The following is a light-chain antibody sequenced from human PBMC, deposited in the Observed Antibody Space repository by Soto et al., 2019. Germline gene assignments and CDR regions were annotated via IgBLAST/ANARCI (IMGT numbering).Light chain of an antibody. CDR3: QQYNNWPLT. Sequence: EIVMTQSPATLSVSPGERATLSCRASQSVSSNLAWYQQKPGQAPRLLIYAASTRATGIPARFSGSGSGTEFTLTITMQSEDFAVYFCQQYNNWPLTFGGGTKVEIK. CDR2: AAS. J-gene: IGKJ4*01. V-gene: IGKV3-15*01. CDR1: QSVSSN.